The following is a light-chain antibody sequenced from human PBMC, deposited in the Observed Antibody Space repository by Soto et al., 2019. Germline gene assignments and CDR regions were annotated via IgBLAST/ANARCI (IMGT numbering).Light chain of an antibody. CDR2: GAS. Sequence: EIEMTQSPATLSVSPGERATLSCRASQSVNTNLAWYQQKPGQAPRLLIYGASTRAPGIPARFSGSGSGTEYTLTISGLQSEDFAVYYCHQYNIWPPLLFGGGTKVEIK. J-gene: IGKJ4*01. CDR1: QSVNTN. V-gene: IGKV3-15*01. CDR3: HQYNIWPPLL.